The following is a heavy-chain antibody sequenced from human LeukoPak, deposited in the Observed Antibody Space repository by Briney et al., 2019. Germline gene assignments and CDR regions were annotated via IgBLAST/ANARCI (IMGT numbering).Heavy chain of an antibody. CDR2: TSSDLNVK. D-gene: IGHD3-10*01. Sequence: PGGSLRLSCAASGFTFSNYVIHWVRQAPGKGLEWVAVTSSDLNVKLYADSVKGRFTISRDNSRSTLYLQMNSLRPEDTAIYYCAREGYYGSGSPPSLYSDYWGQGTLVTVSS. J-gene: IGHJ4*02. CDR3: AREGYYGSGSPPSLYSDY. V-gene: IGHV3-30-3*01. CDR1: GFTFSNYV.